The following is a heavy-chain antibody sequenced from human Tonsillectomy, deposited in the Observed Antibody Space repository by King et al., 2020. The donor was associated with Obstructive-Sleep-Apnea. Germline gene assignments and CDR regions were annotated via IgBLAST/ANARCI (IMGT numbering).Heavy chain of an antibody. CDR3: ARESTGTNVGLYYYGMDV. J-gene: IGHJ6*02. Sequence: AQLVQSGAEVKKPGASVKVSCKASGYTFTSYGISWVRQAPGQGLEWMGWISAYNGNTNYAQKLQGRVTMTTDTSTSTAYMELRSLRSDDTAVYYCARESTGTNVGLYYYGMDVWGQGTTVTVSS. D-gene: IGHD1-1*01. CDR2: ISAYNGNT. CDR1: GYTFTSYG. V-gene: IGHV1-18*04.